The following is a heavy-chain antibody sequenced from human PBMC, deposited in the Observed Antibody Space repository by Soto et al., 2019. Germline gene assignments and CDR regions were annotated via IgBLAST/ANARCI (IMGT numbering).Heavy chain of an antibody. CDR3: ARAPYYYDSSGYWAY. Sequence: GGSQRLSCAASGFTFSSYSRNWVRQAPGKGLEWVSSISSSSSYIYYADSVKGRFTISRDNAKNSLYLQMNSLRAEDTAVYYCARAPYYYDSSGYWAYWGQGTLVTVSS. V-gene: IGHV3-21*01. CDR2: ISSSSSYI. CDR1: GFTFSSYS. D-gene: IGHD3-22*01. J-gene: IGHJ4*02.